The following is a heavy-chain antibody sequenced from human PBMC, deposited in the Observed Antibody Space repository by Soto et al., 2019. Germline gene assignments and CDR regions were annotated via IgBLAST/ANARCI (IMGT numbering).Heavy chain of an antibody. CDR3: ARDLTTVTTAYFDY. CDR1: GYTFTSYG. CDR2: ISAYNGNT. D-gene: IGHD4-17*01. J-gene: IGHJ4*02. V-gene: IGHV1-18*01. Sequence: ASVKVSCKASGYTFTSYGISWVRQAPGQGLEWMGWISAYNGNTNYAQKHQGRVTMTTDTSTSTAYMELRSLRSDETAVYYCARDLTTVTTAYFDYWGQGTLVTVSS.